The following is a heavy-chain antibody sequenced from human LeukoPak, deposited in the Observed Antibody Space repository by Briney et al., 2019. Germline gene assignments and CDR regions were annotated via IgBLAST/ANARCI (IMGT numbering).Heavy chain of an antibody. V-gene: IGHV3-23*01. D-gene: IGHD3-3*01. Sequence: GGSLRLSCAASGFTFSSYAMSWARQAPGKGLEWVSAISGSGGSTYYADSVKGRFTISRDNSKNTLYLQMNSLRAEDTAVYYCAATNYDFWSGFSYWGQGTLVTVSS. CDR2: ISGSGGST. CDR3: AATNYDFWSGFSY. J-gene: IGHJ4*02. CDR1: GFTFSSYA.